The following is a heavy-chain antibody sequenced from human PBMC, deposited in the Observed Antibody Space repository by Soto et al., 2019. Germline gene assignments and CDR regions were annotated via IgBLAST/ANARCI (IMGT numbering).Heavy chain of an antibody. V-gene: IGHV3-23*01. J-gene: IGHJ6*02. CDR2: ISGGAGST. CDR1: GFTFSSYA. Sequence: PGGSLRLSCAASGFTFSSYAMSWVRQAPGKGLEWVSAISGGAGSTYYAKSVKGRFTISRDNFKNTLYLQMNSLRAEDTALYYCANGYGYAGYWGQGTTVTVSS. D-gene: IGHD5-18*01. CDR3: ANGYGYAGY.